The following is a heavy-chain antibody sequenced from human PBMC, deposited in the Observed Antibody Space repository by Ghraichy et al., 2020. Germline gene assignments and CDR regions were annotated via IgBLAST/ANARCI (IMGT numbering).Heavy chain of an antibody. CDR2: INWNGDIT. CDR1: GFTFDDYG. D-gene: IGHD3-22*01. V-gene: IGHV3-20*04. J-gene: IGHJ5*02. CDR3: ARWAYDDSSEWDEDDTTTTYSWFDP. Sequence: GGSLRLSCAGSGFTFDDYGMTWVRQVPGKGLEWVSGINWNGDITDYAASVKGRFTISRDNAKKSLYLQMNNLRAEDTAFYYCARWAYDDSSEWDEDDTTTTYSWFDPWAREPWSPSPQ.